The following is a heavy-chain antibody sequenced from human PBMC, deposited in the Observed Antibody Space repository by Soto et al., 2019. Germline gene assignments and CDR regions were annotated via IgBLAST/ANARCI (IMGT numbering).Heavy chain of an antibody. CDR3: AKETYSGPLDY. CDR2: ISYDGSNK. V-gene: IGHV3-30*18. J-gene: IGHJ4*02. CDR1: GFTFSSYG. D-gene: IGHD2-15*01. Sequence: QVQLVESGGGVVQPGRSLRLSCAASGFTFSSYGMHWVRQAPGKGLEWVAVISYDGSNKYYADSVKGRFTISRDNSKHTRELQMNSLRAEDTAVYYCAKETYSGPLDYWGQGTLVTVSS.